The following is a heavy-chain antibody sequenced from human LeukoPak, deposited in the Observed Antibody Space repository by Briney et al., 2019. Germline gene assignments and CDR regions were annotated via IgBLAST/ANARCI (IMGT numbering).Heavy chain of an antibody. J-gene: IGHJ4*02. CDR1: VYTFTSYG. CDR2: ISTYNGKT. V-gene: IGHV1-18*01. Sequence: ASVKVSCKTSVYTFTSYGITWVRQAPGQGLEWMGWISTYNGKTNYVDKFQGRVTITTDTFTKTVYMHLRSLRSDDTALYYCARGPYYGDLNPDYFDYWGQGTLVTVSS. CDR3: ARGPYYGDLNPDYFDY. D-gene: IGHD3-16*01.